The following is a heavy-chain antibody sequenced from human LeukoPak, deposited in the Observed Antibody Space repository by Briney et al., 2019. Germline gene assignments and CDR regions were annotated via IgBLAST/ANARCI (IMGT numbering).Heavy chain of an antibody. CDR1: GYTFTSYG. V-gene: IGHV1-18*01. Sequence: ASVKVSCKASGYTFTSYGINWVRQAPGQGLEWMGWISAYNGNTNYAQKLQGRVTMTTDTSTSTAYMELRSLRSDDTAVYYCARGGIAAAGTEWEAYYYYGMDVWGQGTTVTVSS. J-gene: IGHJ6*02. CDR3: ARGGIAAAGTEWEAYYYYGMDV. CDR2: ISAYNGNT. D-gene: IGHD6-13*01.